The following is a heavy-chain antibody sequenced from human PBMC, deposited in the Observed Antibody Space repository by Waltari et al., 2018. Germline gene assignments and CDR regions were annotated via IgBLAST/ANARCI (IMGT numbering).Heavy chain of an antibody. CDR3: ARARYNWNYPDAFDI. CDR1: GGSISSYY. V-gene: IGHV4-59*01. CDR2: IYYSGST. D-gene: IGHD1-7*01. Sequence: QVQLQESGPGLVKPSETLSLTCTVSGGSISSYYWSWIRQPPGKGLEWIGYIYYSGSTNYNPSLKSRVTISVDTSKNQFSLKLSSVTAADTAVYYCARARYNWNYPDAFDIWGQGTMVTVSS. J-gene: IGHJ3*02.